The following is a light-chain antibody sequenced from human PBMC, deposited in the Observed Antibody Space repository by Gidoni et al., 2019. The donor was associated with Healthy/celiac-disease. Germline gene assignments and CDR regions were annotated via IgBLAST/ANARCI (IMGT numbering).Light chain of an antibody. J-gene: IGLJ2*01. Sequence: QSALTQPASVSGSPGQSITISCTGTSSDVGGYNYVSWYQKHPGKAPKLMIYEVSNRPSGVPDLFSGSKSGNTASLTISGLQAEDEADYYCSSYTSSSTLVFGGGTKLTVL. CDR1: SSDVGGYNY. CDR2: EVS. CDR3: SSYTSSSTLV. V-gene: IGLV2-14*01.